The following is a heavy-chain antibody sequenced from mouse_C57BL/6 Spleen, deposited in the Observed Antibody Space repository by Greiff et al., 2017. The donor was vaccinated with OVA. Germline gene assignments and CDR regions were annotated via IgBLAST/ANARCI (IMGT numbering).Heavy chain of an antibody. D-gene: IGHD1-1*01. V-gene: IGHV14-2*01. CDR1: GFNITDYY. CDR2: IDPEDGET. CDR3: ARGYYGSSYYFDY. Sequence: EVQLQQSGAELVKPGASVKLSCTASGFNITDYYMHWVKQRTEQGLEWIGRIDPEDGETKSAPKFQGKATITADPSSNTAYLQLSSLTAEDTAVYYGARGYYGSSYYFDYWGQGTTLTVSS. J-gene: IGHJ2*01.